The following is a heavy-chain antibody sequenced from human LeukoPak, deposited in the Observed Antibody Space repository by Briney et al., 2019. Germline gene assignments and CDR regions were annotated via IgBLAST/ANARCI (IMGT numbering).Heavy chain of an antibody. D-gene: IGHD3-9*01. Sequence: PSETLSLTCTVTGGSTSSCYWTWIRQPPAEGLEWIGYIYNSRSTNYNPSLNSRVTISADASKNQFSLKLNSVTAADTAVYYCARRNVLTEGEAFDIWGQGAMVTVSS. CDR3: ARRNVLTEGEAFDI. V-gene: IGHV4-59*08. J-gene: IGHJ3*02. CDR2: IYNSRST. CDR1: GGSTSSCY.